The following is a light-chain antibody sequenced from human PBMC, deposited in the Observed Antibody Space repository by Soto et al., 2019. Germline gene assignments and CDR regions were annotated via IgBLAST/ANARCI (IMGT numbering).Light chain of an antibody. Sequence: QSSLAQPASVSWSPGQSLTIACTGTNSYGGSYIYVSWYQHHPGKAPKVMIYEVTNRPSGGSDRSSGSKSGNTASLTITGLQAEDVADYYCCSDTSSRTYVFGTGTKVTGL. V-gene: IGLV2-14*01. CDR2: EVT. CDR1: NSYGGSYIY. CDR3: CSDTSSRTYV. J-gene: IGLJ1*01.